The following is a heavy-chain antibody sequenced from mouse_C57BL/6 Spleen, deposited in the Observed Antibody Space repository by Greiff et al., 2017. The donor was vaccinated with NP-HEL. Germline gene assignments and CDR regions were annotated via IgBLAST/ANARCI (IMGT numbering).Heavy chain of an antibody. CDR3: AREDDYDVYAMDY. V-gene: IGHV2-9-1*01. J-gene: IGHJ4*01. CDR1: GFSLTSYA. D-gene: IGHD2-4*01. CDR2: IWTGGGT. Sequence: QVQLQQSGPGLVAPSQSLSITCTVSGFSLTSYAISWVRQPPGKGLEWLGVIWTGGGTNYNSALKSRLSISKDNSKSQVFLKMNSLQTDDTARYYCAREDDYDVYAMDYWGQGTSVTVSS.